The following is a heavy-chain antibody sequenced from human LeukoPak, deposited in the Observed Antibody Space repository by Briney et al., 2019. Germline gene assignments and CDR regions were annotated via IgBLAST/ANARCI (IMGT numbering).Heavy chain of an antibody. V-gene: IGHV3-30-3*01. CDR1: GFTFNTYA. Sequence: GRSLRLSCAASGFTFNTYAMHWVRQAPGKGLEGVAVISYDGSNERYADSVKGRFTISRDNSKNTLYLQMNSLRVEDTAVYYCARDREPAAGKGYYYYGMDAWGQGTTVTVSS. D-gene: IGHD6-13*01. J-gene: IGHJ6*02. CDR2: ISYDGSNE. CDR3: ARDREPAAGKGYYYYGMDA.